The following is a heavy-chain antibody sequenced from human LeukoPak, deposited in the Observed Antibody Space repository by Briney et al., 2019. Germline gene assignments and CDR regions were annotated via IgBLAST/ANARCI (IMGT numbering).Heavy chain of an antibody. CDR3: ARQVDSTYFNF. J-gene: IGHJ4*02. CDR1: VDSISSSSDY. V-gene: IGHV4-39*01. D-gene: IGHD5-12*01. CDR2: IYYSGRT. Sequence: SETLSLTCTVSVDSISSSSDYWGWIRQAPGKRLEWIGSIYYSGRTYYNPSLKSRVTISVDTSKNQFSLRLSSVTAADTAFYYCARQVDSTYFNFWGQGTLVTVSS.